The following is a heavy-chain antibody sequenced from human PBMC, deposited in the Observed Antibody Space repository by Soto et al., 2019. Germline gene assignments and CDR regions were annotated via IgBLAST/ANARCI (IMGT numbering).Heavy chain of an antibody. J-gene: IGHJ4*02. V-gene: IGHV3-66*01. CDR3: ARGYCSGGSCYQALEY. CDR1: GFTVSSNY. D-gene: IGHD2-15*01. Sequence: EVQLVESGGGLVQPGGSLRLSCAPSGFTVSSNYMAWVRQTPGKGLGWVSIIYSGGSTYYADSVKGRFTISRDNSKNTLYLQMNSLRAEDTAVYYCARGYCSGGSCYQALEYWGQGTLVTVSS. CDR2: IYSGGST.